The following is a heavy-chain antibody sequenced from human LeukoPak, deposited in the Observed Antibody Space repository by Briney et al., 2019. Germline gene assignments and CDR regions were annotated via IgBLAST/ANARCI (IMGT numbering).Heavy chain of an antibody. V-gene: IGHV3-13*01. CDR1: GFTFNTHD. CDR2: IGSAGDT. D-gene: IGHD6-19*01. Sequence: EPGGSLRFSCVASGFTFNTHDSHWVRQRPGKGLEWVSTIGSAGDTYYSDSVTGRFTISREDAQNAVYLQMNSLRGGDTAVYFCARENVLAVAGTNYYYGMDLWGQGTTVAVS. J-gene: IGHJ6*02. CDR3: ARENVLAVAGTNYYYGMDL.